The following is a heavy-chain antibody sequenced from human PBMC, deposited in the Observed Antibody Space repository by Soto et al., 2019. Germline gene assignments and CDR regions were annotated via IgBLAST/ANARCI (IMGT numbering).Heavy chain of an antibody. CDR3: ASLWFGELLEDDAFDI. J-gene: IGHJ3*02. Sequence: GGSLRLSCAASGFTFSSYSMNWVRQAPGKGLEWVSYISSSSSTIYYADSVKGRFTISRDNAKNSLYLQMNSLRAEDTAVYYCASLWFGELLEDDAFDIWGQGTMVTVSS. V-gene: IGHV3-48*01. CDR1: GFTFSSYS. D-gene: IGHD3-10*01. CDR2: ISSSSSTI.